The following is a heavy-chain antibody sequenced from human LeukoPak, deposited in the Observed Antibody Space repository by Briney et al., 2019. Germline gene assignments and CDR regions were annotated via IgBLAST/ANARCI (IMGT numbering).Heavy chain of an antibody. Sequence: GGSLRLSCAASGFTFSNYWMHWVRQAPGKGLVWVSRINPDGTSTTCADSVKGRFTISRDNAKDTVYLQMNSLRAEDTAVYYCVRDLTGGVDYWGQGTLVTVSS. V-gene: IGHV3-74*01. CDR3: VRDLTGGVDY. J-gene: IGHJ4*02. CDR1: GFTFSNYW. D-gene: IGHD2-8*02. CDR2: INPDGTST.